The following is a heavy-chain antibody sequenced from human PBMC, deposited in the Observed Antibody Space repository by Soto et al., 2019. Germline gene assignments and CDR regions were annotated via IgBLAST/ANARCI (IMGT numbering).Heavy chain of an antibody. D-gene: IGHD6-25*01. CDR1: GGTFNNFA. Sequence: QVQLVQSGAEVKKPGSSVKVSCQASGGTFNNFAFTWVRQAPGQGLEWLGGIMPVFHTTNIAQTFQDRITVTADYFTTTVYKERTSLRYDDTAVYYCATASISPVSATLYHYAMDVWGQGTTVTVSS. CDR3: ATASISPVSATLYHYAMDV. CDR2: IMPVFHTT. V-gene: IGHV1-69*01. J-gene: IGHJ6*02.